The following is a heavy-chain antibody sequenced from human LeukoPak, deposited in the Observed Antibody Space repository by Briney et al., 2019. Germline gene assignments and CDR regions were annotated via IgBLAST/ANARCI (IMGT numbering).Heavy chain of an antibody. CDR2: FSATDGSA. CDR1: GFTVSSYG. J-gene: IGHJ3*01. D-gene: IGHD6-13*01. V-gene: IGHV3-23*01. CDR3: AKARIAAAGTGAFDV. Sequence: GGSLRLSCAASGFTVSSYGMTWVRLAPGKGLEWVSAFSATDGSAQYAESVKGRFTISRDNSKNSLYLQMNSLRDEDTAVYYCAKARIAAAGTGAFDVWDQGTMVTVSS.